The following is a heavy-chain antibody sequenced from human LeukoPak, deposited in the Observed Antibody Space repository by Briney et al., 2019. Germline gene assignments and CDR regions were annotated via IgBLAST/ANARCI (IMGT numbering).Heavy chain of an antibody. V-gene: IGHV3-23*01. Sequence: PGGSLRLSCAASGFTFSSYAMSWVRQAPGKGLEWVSAISGSGGSTYYADSVKGRFTISRDNSKNTLYLQMNSLRAEDTAVYYCAKDLLPGCSSTSCALEYFDLWGRGTLVTVSS. D-gene: IGHD2-2*01. CDR1: GFTFSSYA. J-gene: IGHJ2*01. CDR2: ISGSGGST. CDR3: AKDLLPGCSSTSCALEYFDL.